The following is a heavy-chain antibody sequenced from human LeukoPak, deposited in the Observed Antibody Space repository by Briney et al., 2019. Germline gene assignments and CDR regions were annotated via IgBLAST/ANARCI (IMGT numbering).Heavy chain of an antibody. V-gene: IGHV1-46*01. D-gene: IGHD1-26*01. CDR2: INPSGGST. J-gene: IGHJ4*02. Sequence: ASVKVSCKASGYTFTSYDINWVRQAPGQGLEWMGIINPSGGSTSYAQKFQGRVTMTRDTSTSTVYMELSSLRSEDTAVYYCAGLNSGSYYFDYWGQGTLVTVSS. CDR1: GYTFTSYD. CDR3: AGLNSGSYYFDY.